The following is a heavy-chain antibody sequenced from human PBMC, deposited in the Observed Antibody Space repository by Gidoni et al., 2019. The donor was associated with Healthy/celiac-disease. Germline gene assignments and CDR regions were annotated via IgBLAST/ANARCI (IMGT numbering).Heavy chain of an antibody. Sequence: QLLASAGALVKPGGSLRLSCAASRFTFRSYSLILVPQAPGKGLEWVSSISSSSSYIYYAESVKGRFTISRDNAKNSLYLKMNSLRAEDTAVYYCARTYSYIHKWIVVAKSSRGIDYWGQGTLVTVSS. J-gene: IGHJ4*02. CDR3: ARTYSYIHKWIVVAKSSRGIDY. CDR2: ISSSSSYI. CDR1: RFTFRSYS. V-gene: IGHV3-21*01. D-gene: IGHD3-22*01.